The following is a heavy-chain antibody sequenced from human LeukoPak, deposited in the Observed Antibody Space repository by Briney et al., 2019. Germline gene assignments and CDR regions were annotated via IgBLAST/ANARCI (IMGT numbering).Heavy chain of an antibody. CDR2: IRSNGDTA. Sequence: PGGSLRLSCAASGFTFSSIAMTWVRQAPGKGLEWVSTIRSNGDTAYNADSVKGRFTISRDNSKNTLYLQMNSLRVEDTAICYCAKGQELDDGVFDSWGQGTLVTVSS. V-gene: IGHV3-23*01. CDR3: AKGQELDDGVFDS. D-gene: IGHD1-1*01. J-gene: IGHJ4*02. CDR1: GFTFSSIA.